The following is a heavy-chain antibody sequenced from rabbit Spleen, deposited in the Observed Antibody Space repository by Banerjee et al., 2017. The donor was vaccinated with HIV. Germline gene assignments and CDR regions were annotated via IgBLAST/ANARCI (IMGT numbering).Heavy chain of an antibody. D-gene: IGHD8-1*01. CDR2: IYAVFGIT. V-gene: IGHV1S47*01. Sequence: QEQLEESGGGLVPPGGSLILSCKASGFDFSSYDMNWVRQAPGKGLEWIVYIYAVFGITYYASWVNGRFSIPRENAQNTVFLKMPSLTAADTAIYLCGRDGAGGSYFGLWGQGALVTVS. J-gene: IGHJ4*01. CDR1: GFDFSSYD. CDR3: GRDGAGGSYFGL.